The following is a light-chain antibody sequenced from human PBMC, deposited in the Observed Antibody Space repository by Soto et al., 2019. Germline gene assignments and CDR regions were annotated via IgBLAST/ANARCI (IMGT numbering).Light chain of an antibody. V-gene: IGKV2-28*01. CDR3: MQALKRVIT. J-gene: IGKJ3*01. Sequence: DIVMTQSPLSLPVTPGEPASISCRSSQSLLHSNGYNYLDWYLQKPGQSPQLLIYLGSNRASGVPDRFSGSGSGTDFTLKISRVEAEDVGVYYCMQALKRVITFGPGTKVDIK. CDR1: QSLLHSNGYNY. CDR2: LGS.